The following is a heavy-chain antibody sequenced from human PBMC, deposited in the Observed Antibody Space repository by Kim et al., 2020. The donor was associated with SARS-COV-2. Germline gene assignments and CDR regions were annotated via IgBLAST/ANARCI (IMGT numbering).Heavy chain of an antibody. D-gene: IGHD2-15*01. J-gene: IGHJ4*02. CDR2: ISAYNGHT. Sequence: ASVKVSCKASGYTFTKYGLSWVRQAPGQGLEWMGWISAYNGHTNYAQKLQDRVTMTTDTSTSTAYMELTSLRSDDTAVYYCARGLDYSPFFDYWGQGTLVTVSS. V-gene: IGHV1-18*01. CDR1: GYTFTKYG. CDR3: ARGLDYSPFFDY.